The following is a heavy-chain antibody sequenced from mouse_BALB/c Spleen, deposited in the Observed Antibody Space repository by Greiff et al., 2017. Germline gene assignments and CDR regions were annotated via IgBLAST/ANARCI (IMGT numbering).Heavy chain of an antibody. CDR1: GYTFTSYW. J-gene: IGHJ1*01. Sequence: VQLQQSGAELAKPGASVKMSCKASGYTFTSYWMHWVKQRPGQGLEWIGYINPSTGYTEYNQKFKDKATLTADKSSSTAYMQLSSLTSEDSAVYYCARSEYDYDEGAWYFDVWGAGTTVTVSS. CDR2: INPSTGYT. V-gene: IGHV1-7*01. D-gene: IGHD2-4*01. CDR3: ARSEYDYDEGAWYFDV.